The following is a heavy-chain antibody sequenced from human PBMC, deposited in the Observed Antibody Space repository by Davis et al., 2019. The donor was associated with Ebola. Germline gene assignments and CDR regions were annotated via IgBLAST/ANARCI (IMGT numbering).Heavy chain of an antibody. CDR1: GYTFTSCY. Sequence: ASVQVTCKASGYTFTSCYMHSVPPAAGQGPDWMGIINPSGGSTTYAQKFQGRVTMTRDTSTRTVYMELSSLRSEDTAVYYCARVSSRDAFDIWGQGRMVTVSS. V-gene: IGHV1-46*01. D-gene: IGHD6-6*01. CDR2: INPSGGST. CDR3: ARVSSRDAFDI. J-gene: IGHJ3*02.